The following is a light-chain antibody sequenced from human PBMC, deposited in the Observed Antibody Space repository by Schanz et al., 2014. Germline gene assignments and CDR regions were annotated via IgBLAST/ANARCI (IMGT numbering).Light chain of an antibody. CDR2: GAS. J-gene: IGKJ5*01. CDR3: QQYGRSPII. CDR1: QSVTTN. V-gene: IGKV3-20*01. Sequence: EIVMTQSPATLSVSPGERATLSCRASQSVTTNLAWYQHKPGQAPRLLIYGASSRATGIPDRFSGSGSGTDFTLTISRLEPDDFAVYYCQQYGRSPIIFGQGTRLEIK.